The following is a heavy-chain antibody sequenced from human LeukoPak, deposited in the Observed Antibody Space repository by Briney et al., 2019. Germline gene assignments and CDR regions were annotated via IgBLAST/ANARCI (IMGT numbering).Heavy chain of an antibody. V-gene: IGHV4-39*01. Sequence: SETLSLTCTVSGGSISSCSDYWGWLRPPPGLGLEGIGSINYSGSTYYNPSLKSRVTISVDTYKNQFFLRLASVTVADAAVFYCARMYYYGSGSYRTFDSWGQGALVTVSS. CDR3: ARMYYYGSGSYRTFDS. D-gene: IGHD3-10*01. CDR2: INYSGST. CDR1: GGSISSCSDY. J-gene: IGHJ4*02.